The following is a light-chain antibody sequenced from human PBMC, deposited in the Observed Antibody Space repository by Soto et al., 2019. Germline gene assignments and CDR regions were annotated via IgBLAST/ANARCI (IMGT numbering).Light chain of an antibody. Sequence: QSALAQPRSVSGSPGQSVTISCTGTSSDVGAYNYVSWYQQNPGKAPKLMIYDVTWRPSGVPARFSGSKSGNTASLTISGLQAEDEADYYCCSYAGSYSLVFGGGTKLTVL. CDR1: SSDVGAYNY. CDR3: CSYAGSYSLV. V-gene: IGLV2-11*01. CDR2: DVT. J-gene: IGLJ2*01.